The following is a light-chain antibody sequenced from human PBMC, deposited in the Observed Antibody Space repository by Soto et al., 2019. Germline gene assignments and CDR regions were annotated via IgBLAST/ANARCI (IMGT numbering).Light chain of an antibody. CDR1: STDVGGYNY. CDR2: DVS. CDR3: FSYAGSYTLV. V-gene: IGLV2-11*01. Sequence: QSVLTQPRSVSGSPRQSVTISCTGTSTDVGGYNYVSWYQQHPGKAPKLMIYDVSKRPSGVPDRFSGSKSGNTASLTISGLQAEDEADYYCFSYAGSYTLVFGTVTKLTVL. J-gene: IGLJ1*01.